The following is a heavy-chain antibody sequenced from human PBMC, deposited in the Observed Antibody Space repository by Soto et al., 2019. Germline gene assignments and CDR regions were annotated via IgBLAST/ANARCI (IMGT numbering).Heavy chain of an antibody. Sequence: QVQLVQSGAEVKEPGASVKVSCKASGYTFTNYDINWVRQAPGQGLEWMASMNPSSGDTGYDKRSQGRLTMTMDTSINTAYMELSSLRSDDSAVYYCARGVALDSWGQGTLVTVS. CDR1: GYTFTNYD. CDR2: MNPSSGDT. D-gene: IGHD5-12*01. V-gene: IGHV1-8*01. J-gene: IGHJ4*02. CDR3: ARGVALDS.